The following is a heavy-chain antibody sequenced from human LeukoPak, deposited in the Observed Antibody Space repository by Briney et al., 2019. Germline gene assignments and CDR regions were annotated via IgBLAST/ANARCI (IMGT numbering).Heavy chain of an antibody. CDR2: ISGSGVST. J-gene: IGHJ4*02. CDR1: GFTFSSYA. Sequence: GGSLRLSCAASGFTFSSYAMSWVRQAPGKGLEWVSAISGSGVSTYYAASVKGRFTISRDNSKNTLYLQMSSLRAADTAVYYCAKDLKGVRGVRGFDYWGQGTLVTASS. V-gene: IGHV3-23*01. D-gene: IGHD3-10*01. CDR3: AKDLKGVRGVRGFDY.